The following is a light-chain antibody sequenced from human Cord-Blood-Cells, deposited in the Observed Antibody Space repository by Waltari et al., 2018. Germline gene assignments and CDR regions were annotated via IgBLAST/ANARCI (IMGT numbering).Light chain of an antibody. Sequence: EIELTQSPATLSLSPGERATLACRASESVSSYLAWYQQKPGQAPRLLIYDASNRATGIPARFSGSGSGTDFTLTISSLEPEDFAVYYCQQRSNWPLTLGGGTQVEIK. J-gene: IGKJ4*01. V-gene: IGKV3-11*01. CDR2: DAS. CDR1: ESVSSY. CDR3: QQRSNWPLT.